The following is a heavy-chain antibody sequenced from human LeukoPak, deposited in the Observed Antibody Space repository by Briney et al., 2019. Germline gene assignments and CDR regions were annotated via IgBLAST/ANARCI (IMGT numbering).Heavy chain of an antibody. D-gene: IGHD3-10*01. CDR2: LSGSGGST. V-gene: IGHV3-23*01. CDR3: AKDFGVTMVRGVIIAPDNYYFDY. CDR1: GFTFSSYA. Sequence: GGSLRLSCAASGFTFSSYAMSWVRQVPGKGLEWVSALSGSGGSTYFADSVKGRFTISRDNSKNPLYLQMNSLRAEDTAVYYCAKDFGVTMVRGVIIAPDNYYFDYWGQGTLVTVSS. J-gene: IGHJ4*02.